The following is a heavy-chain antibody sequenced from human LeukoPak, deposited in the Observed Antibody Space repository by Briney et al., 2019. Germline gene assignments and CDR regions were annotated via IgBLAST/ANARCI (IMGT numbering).Heavy chain of an antibody. J-gene: IGHJ5*02. CDR3: ARASGLA. V-gene: IGHV3-74*01. CDR2: INSDASST. Sequence: GGSLRLSCAAFGFTFSSYWMHWVRQARGKGLVWVSCINSDASSTSYADSVKGRFTISRDNAKNTLYLQMNSLRAEDTAVYYCARASGLAWGQGTLVTVSS. CDR1: GFTFSSYW. D-gene: IGHD3-16*01.